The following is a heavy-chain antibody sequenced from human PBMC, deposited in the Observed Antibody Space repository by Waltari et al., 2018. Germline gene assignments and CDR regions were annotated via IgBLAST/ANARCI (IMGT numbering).Heavy chain of an antibody. CDR1: GGSISSSSYY. D-gene: IGHD3-10*01. CDR3: ARDQGAGYYGSGSYYNGYYYYGMDV. CDR2: IYYSGST. V-gene: IGHV4-39*07. J-gene: IGHJ6*02. Sequence: PVSGGSISSSSYYWGWIRQPPGKGLEWIGSIYYSGSTDYNPSLKSRVTISVDTSKNQFSLKLSSVTAADTAVYYCARDQGAGYYGSGSYYNGYYYYGMDVWGQGTTVTVSS.